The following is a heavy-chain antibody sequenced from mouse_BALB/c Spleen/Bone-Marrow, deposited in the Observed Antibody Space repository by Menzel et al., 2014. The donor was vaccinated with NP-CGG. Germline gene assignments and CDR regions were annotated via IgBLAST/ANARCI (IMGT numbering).Heavy chain of an antibody. Sequence: QVHLQQPGAELVRPGASVKLSCKASGYTFTSYWINWVKQRPGQGLEWIGNIYPSDSYTNYNRKFKDKATLTVDKSSSTAYMQLSSPTSEDSAVYYCTRDDGSFAYWGQGTLVTVSA. V-gene: IGHV1-69*02. J-gene: IGHJ3*01. D-gene: IGHD2-3*01. CDR2: IYPSDSYT. CDR3: TRDDGSFAY. CDR1: GYTFTSYW.